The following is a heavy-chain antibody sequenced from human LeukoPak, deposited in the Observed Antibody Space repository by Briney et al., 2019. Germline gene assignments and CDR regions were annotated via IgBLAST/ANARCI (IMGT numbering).Heavy chain of an antibody. Sequence: ASVTVSFKASAYIFTSYGISWVRQAPGQGLEWMGWISTNKGNTNYAQRLQGRVTMTTDTSTSTAYMELRSLRSDDTAIYYCVRDIQWRFDPWGQGTLVTVSS. D-gene: IGHD2-8*01. CDR3: VRDIQWRFDP. CDR2: ISTNKGNT. V-gene: IGHV1-18*01. J-gene: IGHJ5*02. CDR1: AYIFTSYG.